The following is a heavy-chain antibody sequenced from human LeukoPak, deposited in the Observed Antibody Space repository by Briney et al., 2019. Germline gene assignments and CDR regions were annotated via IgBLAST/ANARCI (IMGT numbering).Heavy chain of an antibody. CDR1: GGSISSYY. D-gene: IGHD3-10*01. CDR2: IYYSGST. Sequence: SETLSLTCTVSGGSISSYYWSWIRQPPGKGLEWIGYIYYSGSTNYNPSLKGRVTISVDTSKNQFSLKLSSVTAADTAVYYCARDPGLLWFGEIRNYYGMDVWGQGTTVTVSS. J-gene: IGHJ6*02. V-gene: IGHV4-59*01. CDR3: ARDPGLLWFGEIRNYYGMDV.